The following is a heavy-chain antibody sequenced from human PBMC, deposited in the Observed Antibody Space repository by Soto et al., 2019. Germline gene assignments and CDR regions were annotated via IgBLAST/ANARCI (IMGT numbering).Heavy chain of an antibody. J-gene: IGHJ3*02. CDR3: AIERGDAFDI. D-gene: IGHD1-1*01. Sequence: QVQLVQSGAEVKKPGASVKVSCKASGYTFTSYDINWVRQATGQGLEWMRWMNPNSGNTAYAQKFQGRVAMTRNTSISTAYMELSSLRSEDTAGYYCAIERGDAFDIWGQGTMVTVSS. CDR1: GYTFTSYD. V-gene: IGHV1-8*01. CDR2: MNPNSGNT.